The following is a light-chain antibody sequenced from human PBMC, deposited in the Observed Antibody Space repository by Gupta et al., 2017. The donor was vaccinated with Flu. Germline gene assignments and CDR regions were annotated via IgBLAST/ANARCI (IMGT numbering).Light chain of an antibody. CDR1: QSVGSN. CDR3: QQQDSCPIT. Sequence: EIVLTQSPATLSLSPGERATLSCRTSQSVGSNLAWYQQRPGQPPRLLMYDASNRATGIPARFSGSGSGTEFTLSISSLEPEESATYYCQQQDSCPITFGGGINVEIK. V-gene: IGKV3-11*01. CDR2: DAS. J-gene: IGKJ4*02.